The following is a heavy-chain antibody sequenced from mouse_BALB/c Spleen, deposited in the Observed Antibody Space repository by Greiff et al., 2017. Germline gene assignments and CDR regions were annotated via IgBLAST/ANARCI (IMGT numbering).Heavy chain of an antibody. CDR2: ISSGGSYT. CDR3: TRDGTGSYFDY. CDR1: GFTFSSYT. D-gene: IGHD4-1*01. J-gene: IGHJ2*01. V-gene: IGHV5-6-4*01. Sequence: EVQRVESGGGLVKPGGSLKLSCAASGFTFSSYTMSWVRQTPEKRLEWVATISSGGSYTYYPDSVKGRFTISRDNAKNTLYLQMSSLKSEDTAMYYCTRDGTGSYFDYWGQGTTLTVSS.